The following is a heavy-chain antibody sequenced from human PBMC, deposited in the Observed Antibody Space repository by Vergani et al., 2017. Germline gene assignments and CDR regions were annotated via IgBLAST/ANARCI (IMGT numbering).Heavy chain of an antibody. D-gene: IGHD6-13*01. CDR2: IYYSGST. J-gene: IGHJ5*02. CDR1: GASIRSSNYY. V-gene: IGHV4-39*01. Sequence: QLQLQESGPGLVKPSATLSLTFSVSGASIRSSNYYWGWIRPPPGKGLEWIASIYYSGSTYYNPSLQSRVTISVDTSNNQFSLKLSSVTAADTAVYFGVRHSTVDLLVKWGWIDPWGQGILVTVS. CDR3: VRHSTVDLLVKWGWIDP.